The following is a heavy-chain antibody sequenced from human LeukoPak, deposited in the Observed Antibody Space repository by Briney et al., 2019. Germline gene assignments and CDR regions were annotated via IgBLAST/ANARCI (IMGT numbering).Heavy chain of an antibody. CDR1: GFTVSSNY. D-gene: IGHD3-10*01. CDR3: ARDLGGITMVRGGPGAYYMDV. J-gene: IGHJ6*03. CDR2: IYSGGST. V-gene: IGHV3-53*01. Sequence: PGGSLRLSCAASGFTVSSNYMSWVRQAPGKGLEWVSVIYSGGSTYYADSVKGRFTISRDNSKNTLYLQMNSLRAEDTAVYYCARDLGGITMVRGGPGAYYMDVWGKGTTVTVSS.